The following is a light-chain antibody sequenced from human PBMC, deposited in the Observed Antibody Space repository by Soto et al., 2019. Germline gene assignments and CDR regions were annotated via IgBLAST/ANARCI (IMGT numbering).Light chain of an antibody. V-gene: IGKV3-20*01. Sequence: EIVLTQSPGTLSLSPGERATLSCRASQSLDNRHLAWYQHKPGQTPRVLIYGASNRATGIPVRFSGSGSGTDFTLTISRLEPEDFAVYYCQQYCSSTWTFGQGTKVEMK. CDR3: QQYCSSTWT. J-gene: IGKJ1*01. CDR2: GAS. CDR1: QSLDNRH.